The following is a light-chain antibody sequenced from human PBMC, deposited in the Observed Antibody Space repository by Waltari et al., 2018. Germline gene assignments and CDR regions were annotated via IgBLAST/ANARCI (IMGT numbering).Light chain of an antibody. CDR2: TND. CDR3: AAWDDSLSGFV. CDR1: RSNIGSNA. Sequence: QSVLTQPPSASGTPGQRVTISCSGSRSNIGSNAVNWYQQVPGTAPKLLIYTNDKRPAGVPDRFSGSKSGTSASLAISGLQSEDEAGYYCAAWDDSLSGFVFGTGTKVTVL. J-gene: IGLJ1*01. V-gene: IGLV1-44*01.